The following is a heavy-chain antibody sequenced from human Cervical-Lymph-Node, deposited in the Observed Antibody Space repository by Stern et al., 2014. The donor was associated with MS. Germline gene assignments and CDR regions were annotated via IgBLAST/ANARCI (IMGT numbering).Heavy chain of an antibody. D-gene: IGHD4-23*01. CDR3: AREVRWSHVDY. Sequence: QVQLQESGPGLVKPSETLSLTCTVSGGSVSSGNYYWSWIRQPPGTGLEWIGYIYYSGGTNYNPSLESRVTISIDTSKNQFSLKLTSVTAADTAIYYCAREVRWSHVDYWGQGTLVTVSS. CDR2: IYYSGGT. J-gene: IGHJ4*02. V-gene: IGHV4-61*01. CDR1: GGSVSSGNYY.